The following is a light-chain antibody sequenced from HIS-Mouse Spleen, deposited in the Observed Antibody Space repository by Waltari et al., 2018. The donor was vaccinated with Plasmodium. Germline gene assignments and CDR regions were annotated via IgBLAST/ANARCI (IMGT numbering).Light chain of an antibody. CDR1: PSVSSY. CDR3: QQRSNWLT. Sequence: EIVLTQSPATLSLSTGERATLSCRASPSVSSYLDWYQQKPGQAPRLLIYDTSTRVTGRPARLSGRGYETDFTLTISSIEPEDCAFYYCQQRSNWLTFGGGTKVEIK. J-gene: IGKJ4*02. V-gene: IGKV3-11*01. CDR2: DTS.